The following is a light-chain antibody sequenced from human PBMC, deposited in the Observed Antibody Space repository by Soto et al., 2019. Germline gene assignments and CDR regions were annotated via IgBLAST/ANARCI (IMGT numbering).Light chain of an antibody. Sequence: DIQVTQSPSSLSASVGDRVTITCRASQNIRSYLNWYQQTPGKAPKLLIYAASTLQTGVPSRFSGSGSGTDFTLTISSLQPEDFASYYCQQSFSTPRTFGQGTKVDIK. J-gene: IGKJ2*01. CDR3: QQSFSTPRT. CDR2: AAS. V-gene: IGKV1-39*01. CDR1: QNIRSY.